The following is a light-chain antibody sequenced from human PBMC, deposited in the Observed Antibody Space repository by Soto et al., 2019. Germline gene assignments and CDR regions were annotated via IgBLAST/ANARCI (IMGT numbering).Light chain of an antibody. CDR2: DAS. Sequence: DIQMTQSPSTLSASVGDRVTITCRSSQGIGSSLAWYQQKPGKAPNLLISDASSLERGVPSRFSGSGSGTELTLTIRSLQPDDFATYYCQQYNGYSRTFGQGTKVDI. J-gene: IGKJ1*01. CDR3: QQYNGYSRT. CDR1: QGIGSS. V-gene: IGKV1-5*01.